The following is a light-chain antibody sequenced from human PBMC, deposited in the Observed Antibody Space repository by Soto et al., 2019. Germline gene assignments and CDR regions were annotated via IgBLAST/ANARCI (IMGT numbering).Light chain of an antibody. J-gene: IGKJ1*01. Sequence: MTQSPATLSVSPGERATLSCKASQRVSSNLAWYQRKPGQAPRLLIYGASTRATGIPDRFSGSGSGTDFTLTISRLEPGDFAVYYCQQYGSSPWTFGQGTKVDIK. V-gene: IGKV3-20*01. CDR2: GAS. CDR1: QRVSSN. CDR3: QQYGSSPWT.